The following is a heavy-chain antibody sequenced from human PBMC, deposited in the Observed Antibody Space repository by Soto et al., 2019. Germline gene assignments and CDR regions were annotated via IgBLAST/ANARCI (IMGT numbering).Heavy chain of an antibody. CDR2: ISGSGGST. CDR1: GFTFSTYA. CDR3: AIAPNY. V-gene: IGHV3-23*01. J-gene: IGHJ4*02. Sequence: EVQLLESGGGLVQPGGSLRLSCAASGFTFSTYAMSWVRQAPGKGLEWVSTISGSGGSTYSADSVKGRFTISRDNSKNPLFLQMNSLRAEDTAVYFCAIAPNYWGQGTLVTVSS.